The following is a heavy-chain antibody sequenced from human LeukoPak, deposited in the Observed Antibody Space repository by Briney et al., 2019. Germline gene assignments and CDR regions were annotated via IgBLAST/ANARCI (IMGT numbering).Heavy chain of an antibody. CDR2: IMEDGSVQ. CDR1: RFTFSKSW. V-gene: IGHV3-7*01. Sequence: PGEPLRLSCAASRFTFSKSWMSWVRQAPGKGLEWVACIMEDGSVQKYVDSVRGRFTISRDNARSSLYLQMNSLRVEDTAVYYCAKDRIGGALEFWGQGTLATVSS. J-gene: IGHJ4*02. D-gene: IGHD4-23*01. CDR3: AKDRIGGALEF.